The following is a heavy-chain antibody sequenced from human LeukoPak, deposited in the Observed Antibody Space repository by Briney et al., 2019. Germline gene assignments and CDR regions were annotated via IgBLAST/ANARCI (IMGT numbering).Heavy chain of an antibody. CDR1: GASISSGGYY. V-gene: IGHV4-30-2*01. Sequence: SQTLSLTCTVSGASISSGGYYWSWIRQPPGKSLEWIGYIYHSGSTYYNPSLKSRVTISVDRSKNQFSLKLSSVTAADTAVYYCASDCAPYDFWSGSYYYYMDVWGKGTTVTVSS. J-gene: IGHJ6*03. CDR2: IYHSGST. CDR3: ASDCAPYDFWSGSYYYYMDV. D-gene: IGHD3-3*01.